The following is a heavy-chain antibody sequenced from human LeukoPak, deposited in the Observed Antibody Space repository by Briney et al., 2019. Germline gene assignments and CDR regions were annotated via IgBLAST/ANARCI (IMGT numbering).Heavy chain of an antibody. CDR1: GYSFTSYW. Sequence: GESLKISCKGSGYSFTSYWIAWVRQMPGKGLEWMGIIHPGNSDTRYSPSFQGQVTISADKSISTAYLQWSSLKASDTAMYYCARQDGRALYYFDYWGQGALVTVSS. J-gene: IGHJ4*02. CDR2: IHPGNSDT. CDR3: ARQDGRALYYFDY. D-gene: IGHD5-24*01. V-gene: IGHV5-51*01.